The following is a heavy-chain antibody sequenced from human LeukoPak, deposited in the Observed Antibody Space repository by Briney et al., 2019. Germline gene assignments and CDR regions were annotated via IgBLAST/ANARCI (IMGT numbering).Heavy chain of an antibody. CDR1: GFPFSSYW. Sequence: PGGSLRLSCVASGFPFSSYWMHWVRRVPGKGLVWVSHISSDGNNTNYADSVKGRFTISRDNSKNTLYLQMNSLRAEDTAVYYCARLSPYSYGLAPIDYWGQGTLVTVSS. D-gene: IGHD5-18*01. J-gene: IGHJ4*02. CDR2: ISSDGNNT. CDR3: ARLSPYSYGLAPIDY. V-gene: IGHV3-74*01.